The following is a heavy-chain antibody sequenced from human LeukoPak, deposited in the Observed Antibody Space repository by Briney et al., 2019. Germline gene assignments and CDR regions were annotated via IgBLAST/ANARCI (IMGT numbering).Heavy chain of an antibody. CDR3: ARYALRYFEDY. CDR2: ISWNSGSI. Sequence: GGSLRLSCAASGFTFDDYAMHWVRQAPGKGLEWVSGISWNSGSIGYADSVKGRFTISRDNAKNSLYLQMNSLRAEDTALYYCARYALRYFEDYWGQGTLVTVSS. J-gene: IGHJ4*02. D-gene: IGHD3-9*01. CDR1: GFTFDDYA. V-gene: IGHV3-9*01.